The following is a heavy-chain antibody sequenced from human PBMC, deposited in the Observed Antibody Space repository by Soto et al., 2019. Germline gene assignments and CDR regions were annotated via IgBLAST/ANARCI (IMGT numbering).Heavy chain of an antibody. D-gene: IGHD3-9*01. CDR3: VRDRPNTESLTGNFDT. CDR1: GFVFRTFR. Sequence: GGSLRLSCEASGFVFRTFRMHWVRRAPGKGLEWLATIRFDGSTARYAESVRGRFKISRDNSMNTLYLQLDRLRVEDTAVYYCVRDRPNTESLTGNFDTWGQGTPVTVSS. CDR2: IRFDGSTA. V-gene: IGHV3-33*01. J-gene: IGHJ4*02.